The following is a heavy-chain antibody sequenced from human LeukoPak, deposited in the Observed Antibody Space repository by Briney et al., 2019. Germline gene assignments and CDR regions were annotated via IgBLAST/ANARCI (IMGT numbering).Heavy chain of an antibody. D-gene: IGHD6-13*01. CDR1: GGSISSYY. CDR2: IYTSGST. J-gene: IGHJ6*02. Sequence: SETLSLTCTVSGGSISSYYWSWIRQPAGKGLEWIGRIYTSGSTNCNPSLKSRVTMSVDTSKNQFSLKLSSVIAADTAVYYCARDYGSSWYYYYYGMDVWGQGTTVTVSS. CDR3: ARDYGSSWYYYYYGMDV. V-gene: IGHV4-4*07.